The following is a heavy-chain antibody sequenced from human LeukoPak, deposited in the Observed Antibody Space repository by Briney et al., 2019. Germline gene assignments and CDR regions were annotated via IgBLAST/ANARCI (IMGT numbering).Heavy chain of an antibody. J-gene: IGHJ6*02. CDR3: ARAGYCSSTSCNGSVWYYGMDV. Sequence: GASVKVSCKASGGTFSSYAISWVRQAPGQGLEWMGGIIPIFGTANYAQKFQGRVTITADESTSTAYMELSSLRSEDTAVYYCARAGYCSSTSCNGSVWYYGMDVWAQGTTVTVSS. D-gene: IGHD2-2*01. CDR2: IIPIFGTA. CDR1: GGTFSSYA. V-gene: IGHV1-69*01.